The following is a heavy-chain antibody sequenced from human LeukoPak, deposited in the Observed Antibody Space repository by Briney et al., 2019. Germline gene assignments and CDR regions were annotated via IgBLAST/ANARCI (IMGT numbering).Heavy chain of an antibody. CDR2: LNPNNGKT. Sequence: ASVKVSCKASGYTFTNYDINWVRQATGQGLEWMGWLNPNNGKTGYAQKFQGRVTITRDTSISTAYMELRSLRSDDTAVYYCAREHYYDSSGYPRAFDIWGQGTMVTVSS. CDR3: AREHYYDSSGYPRAFDI. V-gene: IGHV1-8*03. J-gene: IGHJ3*02. D-gene: IGHD3-22*01. CDR1: GYTFTNYD.